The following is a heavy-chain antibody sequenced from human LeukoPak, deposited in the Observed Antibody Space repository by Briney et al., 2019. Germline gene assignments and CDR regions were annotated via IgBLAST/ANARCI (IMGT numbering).Heavy chain of an antibody. Sequence: ASVKVSCKASGYTLTSYGISWVRQAPGQGLEWMGWISAYNGNTNYAQKLQGRVTMTTDTSTSTAYMELRSLRSDDTAVYYCARDQGMATGFASYEYWGQGTLVTVSS. CDR2: ISAYNGNT. CDR1: GYTLTSYG. V-gene: IGHV1-18*01. D-gene: IGHD5-24*01. J-gene: IGHJ4*02. CDR3: ARDQGMATGFASYEY.